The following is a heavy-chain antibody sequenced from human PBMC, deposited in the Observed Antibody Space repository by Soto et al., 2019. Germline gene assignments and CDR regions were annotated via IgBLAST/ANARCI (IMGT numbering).Heavy chain of an antibody. Sequence: PSETLSLTCTVTGDSISSYYWSWIRQPPGKGLEWVGYIYYSGSTNYNPSLKSRVTISVDTSKNQFSLKLRSVTAADTAVYYCARDGYGSGSYGYFGYWGQGTLVTVSS. CDR2: IYYSGST. CDR3: ARDGYGSGSYGYFGY. CDR1: GDSISSYY. D-gene: IGHD3-10*01. J-gene: IGHJ4*02. V-gene: IGHV4-59*01.